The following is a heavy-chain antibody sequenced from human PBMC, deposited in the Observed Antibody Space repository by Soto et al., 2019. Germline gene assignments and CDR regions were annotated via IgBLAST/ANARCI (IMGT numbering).Heavy chain of an antibody. Sequence: GGSLRLSCAASGFTFSSYGMHWVRQAPGKGLEWVAVIWYDGSNKYYADSVKGRFTISRDNSKNTLYLQMNSLRAEDTAVFYCARDYDGLLHKNKPLKNYYYYYYMDVWGKGTTVTVSS. J-gene: IGHJ6*03. D-gene: IGHD1-26*01. CDR2: IWYDGSNK. CDR1: GFTFSSYG. V-gene: IGHV3-33*01. CDR3: ARDYDGLLHKNKPLKNYYYYYYMDV.